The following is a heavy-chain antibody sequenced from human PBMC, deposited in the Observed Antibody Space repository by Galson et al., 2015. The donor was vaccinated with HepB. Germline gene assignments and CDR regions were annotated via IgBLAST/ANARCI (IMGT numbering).Heavy chain of an antibody. J-gene: IGHJ4*02. CDR2: LSGSGGST. CDR3: AKPKLWYSSGWSYYFDY. Sequence: SLRLSCAASGFTFSSYAMSWVRQAPGKGLEWVSALSGSGGSTYYADSVKGRFTISRDNSKNTLYLQMNSLRAEDTAVYYCAKPKLWYSSGWSYYFDYWGQGTLVTVSS. V-gene: IGHV3-23*01. D-gene: IGHD6-19*01. CDR1: GFTFSSYA.